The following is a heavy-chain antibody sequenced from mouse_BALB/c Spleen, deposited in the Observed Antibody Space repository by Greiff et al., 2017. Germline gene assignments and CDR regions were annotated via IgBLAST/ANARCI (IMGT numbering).Heavy chain of an antibody. J-gene: IGHJ2*01. V-gene: IGHV5-6*01. CDR1: AFTFSSFG. Sequence: EVKLVDSWGDLVKSGGSLKLSCVASAFTFSSFGMSWARPTPDKRLDLVATISSGGSYTSYPDSVKGRFTISGVNAKNTLYLQMSSLKSEDTAMYYCARHVSGNYPYYFDYWSQVTTLTVTS. CDR3: ARHVSGNYPYYFDY. D-gene: IGHD2-1*01. CDR2: ISSGGSYT.